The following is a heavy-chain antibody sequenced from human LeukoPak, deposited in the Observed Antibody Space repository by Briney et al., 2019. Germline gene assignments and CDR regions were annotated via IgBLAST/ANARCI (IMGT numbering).Heavy chain of an antibody. CDR1: GGSISSSSYY. D-gene: IGHD3-16*01. CDR2: IYYSGST. CDR3: ARQGAFNY. J-gene: IGHJ4*02. V-gene: IGHV4-39*01. Sequence: SETLFLPCTVSGGSISSSSYYWGWIRQPPGKGLEWIGSIYYSGSTYYNPSLKSRVTISVDTSKNQFSLELSSVTAADTAVYYCARQGAFNYWGQGTLVTVSS.